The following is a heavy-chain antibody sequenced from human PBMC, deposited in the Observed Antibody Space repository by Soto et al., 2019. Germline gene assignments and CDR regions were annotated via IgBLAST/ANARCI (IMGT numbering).Heavy chain of an antibody. CDR1: GFTFSNAW. D-gene: IGHD2-15*01. J-gene: IGHJ4*02. V-gene: IGHV3-15*07. Sequence: GGSLRLSCAASGFTFSNAWMNWVRQAPGKGLEWVGRIKSKTDGGTTDYAAPVKGRFTISRDDSKNTLYLQMNSLRAEDTAVYYCARERRYCSGGSCWGYFDYWGQGTLVTVSS. CDR2: IKSKTDGGTT. CDR3: ARERRYCSGGSCWGYFDY.